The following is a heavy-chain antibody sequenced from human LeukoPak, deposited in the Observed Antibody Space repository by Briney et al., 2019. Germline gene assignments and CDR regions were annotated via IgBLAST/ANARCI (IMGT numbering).Heavy chain of an antibody. J-gene: IGHJ6*03. Sequence: SQTLSLTCAISGDSVSSNSAAWNWIRQSPSRGLEWLGRTYYRSKWYNDYAVSVKSRITINPDTSKNQFSLQLNSVTPEDTAVYYCAREWAVAGRVYYYYYMDVWGKGTTVTVSS. D-gene: IGHD6-19*01. V-gene: IGHV6-1*01. CDR3: AREWAVAGRVYYYYYMDV. CDR1: GDSVSSNSAA. CDR2: TYYRSKWYN.